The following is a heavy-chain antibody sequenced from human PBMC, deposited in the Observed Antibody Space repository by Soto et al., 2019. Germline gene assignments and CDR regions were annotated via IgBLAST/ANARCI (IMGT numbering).Heavy chain of an antibody. Sequence: QVQLVQSGAEVKKPGASVKVSCKASGYTFTSYGISWVRQAPGQGLEWMGWIIAYNGNTNYAQKLQGRVTMTTDTRRSTAYMELRSLISDDTAVYYCARDAGVSGERYSRGQGSLVTVSS. D-gene: IGHD3-16*01. CDR1: GYTFTSYG. CDR2: IIAYNGNT. J-gene: IGHJ4*02. CDR3: ARDAGVSGERYS. V-gene: IGHV1-18*01.